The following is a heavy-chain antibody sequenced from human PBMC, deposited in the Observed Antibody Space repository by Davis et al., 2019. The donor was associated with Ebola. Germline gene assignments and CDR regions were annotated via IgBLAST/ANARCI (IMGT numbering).Heavy chain of an antibody. V-gene: IGHV4-34*01. J-gene: IGHJ4*02. CDR1: GGSFSGYY. CDR3: ARLGMNGFDPEVFFDY. CDR2: INHSGST. Sequence: GSLRLSCAVYGGSFSGYYWSWIRQPPGKGLEWIGEINHSGSTNYNPSLKSRVTISVDTSKNQFSLKLSSVTAADTAVYYCARLGMNGFDPEVFFDYWGQGILVTVSS. D-gene: IGHD5-12*01.